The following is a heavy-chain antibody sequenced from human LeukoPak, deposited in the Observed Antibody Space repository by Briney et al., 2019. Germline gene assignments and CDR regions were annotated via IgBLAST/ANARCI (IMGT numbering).Heavy chain of an antibody. CDR2: IYSGGNT. Sequence: GGSLRLSCAASGFIVSDNHMSWVRQAPGKGLEWLSVIYSGGNTFYADSVKGRFTISRDNSNNTLYLQMNSLRAEDTAVYYCATLRDLDYWGQGALVTVSS. CDR3: ATLRDLDY. J-gene: IGHJ1*01. V-gene: IGHV3-53*01. CDR1: GFIVSDNH.